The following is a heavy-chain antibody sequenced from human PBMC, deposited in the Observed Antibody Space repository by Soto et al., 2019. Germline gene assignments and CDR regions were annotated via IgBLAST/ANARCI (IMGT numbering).Heavy chain of an antibody. D-gene: IGHD3-10*01. CDR2: IGGRISAT. J-gene: IGHJ4*02. V-gene: IGHV3-23*01. Sequence: VQLLESGGDLVQPGGSLSLSCAASGITFNNYAMTWVRQAPGKGLEWVSTIGGRISATHYADSVKDRFTISRDNSNNTLYLQLSSLRADDTAVYYCANSGPYGSDSHYLLFDYWGPGTLVTVSP. CDR1: GITFNNYA. CDR3: ANSGPYGSDSHYLLFDY.